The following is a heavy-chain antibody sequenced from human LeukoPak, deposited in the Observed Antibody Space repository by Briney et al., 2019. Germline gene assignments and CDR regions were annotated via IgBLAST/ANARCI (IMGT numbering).Heavy chain of an antibody. D-gene: IGHD3-3*01. J-gene: IGHJ4*02. Sequence: GGSLRLSCAASGFTFSSYAMHWVRQAPGKGLEWVAVISYDGGNKYYADSVKGRFTISRDNSKNTLYLQMNSLRAEDTAVYYCARDQLPSRIWSGYLRLDYWGQGTLVTVSS. CDR1: GFTFSSYA. CDR3: ARDQLPSRIWSGYLRLDY. V-gene: IGHV3-30*01. CDR2: ISYDGGNK.